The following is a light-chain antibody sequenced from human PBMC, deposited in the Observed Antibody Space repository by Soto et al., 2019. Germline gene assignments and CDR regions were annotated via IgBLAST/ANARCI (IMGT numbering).Light chain of an antibody. V-gene: IGLV1-47*01. Sequence: QSVLTQPPSASETPGQRVTISCSGSSSNIGSNYVNWYQQLPGTAPKLLIYKNNQRPSGVPDRFSGSKSDTSASLAVSGLRPDDEADYYCAAWDGGLSGWVFGGGTKLTVL. CDR2: KNN. J-gene: IGLJ3*02. CDR1: SSNIGSNY. CDR3: AAWDGGLSGWV.